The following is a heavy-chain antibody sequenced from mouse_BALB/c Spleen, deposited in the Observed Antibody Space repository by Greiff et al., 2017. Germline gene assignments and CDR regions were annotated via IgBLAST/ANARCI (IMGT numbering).Heavy chain of an antibody. V-gene: IGHV6-6*02. CDR3: TRVRRDFDY. CDR2: IRLKSNNYAT. J-gene: IGHJ2*01. Sequence: EVKLVESGGGLVQPGGSMKLSCVASGFTFSNYWMNWVRQSPEKGLEWVAEIRLKSNNYATHYAESVKGRFTISRDDSKSSVYLQMNNLRAEDTGIYYCTRVRRDFDYWGQGTTLTVSS. D-gene: IGHD2-14*01. CDR1: GFTFSNYW.